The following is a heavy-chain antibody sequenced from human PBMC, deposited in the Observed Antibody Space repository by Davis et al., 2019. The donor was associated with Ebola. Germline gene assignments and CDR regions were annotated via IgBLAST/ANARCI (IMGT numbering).Heavy chain of an antibody. V-gene: IGHV4-59*08. CDR1: GGSVGSDY. CDR3: ARHNRLWLKGGFDY. J-gene: IGHJ4*02. Sequence: MPSETLSLTCSVSGGSVGSDYWSWIRQSPGKGLEWIAFISNGGRTIYNPSLRGRVTISIDTSKNQFSLKLSSVTAADTAVFYCARHNRLWLKGGFDYWGQGTLVTVSS. D-gene: IGHD1-14*01. CDR2: ISNGGRT.